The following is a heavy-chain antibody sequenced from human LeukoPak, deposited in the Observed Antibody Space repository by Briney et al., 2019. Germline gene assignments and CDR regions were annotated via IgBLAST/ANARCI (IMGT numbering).Heavy chain of an antibody. Sequence: ASVKVSCKASGYTFTNYGISWVRQAPGQGLEWVAWISLATGAPSYAQKFQGRVTMTTDTSTSTAYMELRSLRSDDTAVYYCARVYSSGWMHYYYYYYMDVWGKGTTVTVSS. V-gene: IGHV1-18*01. CDR3: ARVYSSGWMHYYYYYYMDV. CDR2: ISLATGAP. CDR1: GYTFTNYG. D-gene: IGHD6-19*01. J-gene: IGHJ6*03.